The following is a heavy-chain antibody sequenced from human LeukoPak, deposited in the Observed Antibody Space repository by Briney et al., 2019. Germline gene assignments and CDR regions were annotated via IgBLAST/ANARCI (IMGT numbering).Heavy chain of an antibody. J-gene: IGHJ4*02. D-gene: IGHD3-22*01. Sequence: GGSLRLSCAASGFTFDDYGMSWVRQAPGKGLEWVAVISYDGSNKYYADSVKGRFTISRDNSKNTLYLQMNSLRAEDTAVYYCARDTYYYDSSGYYLMGGFDYWGQGTLVTVSS. CDR1: GFTFDDYG. CDR2: ISYDGSNK. V-gene: IGHV3-30*03. CDR3: ARDTYYYDSSGYYLMGGFDY.